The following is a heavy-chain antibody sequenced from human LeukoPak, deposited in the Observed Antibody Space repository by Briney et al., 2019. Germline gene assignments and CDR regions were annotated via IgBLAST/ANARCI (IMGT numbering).Heavy chain of an antibody. V-gene: IGHV3-30*18. CDR1: GFTFSSYG. J-gene: IGHJ4*02. CDR3: AKDSSSWYFWLHYFDY. D-gene: IGHD6-13*01. Sequence: GGSLRLSCAASGFTFSSYGMHWVRQAPGKGLEWVAVISYDGSNKYYADSVKGRFTISRDNSKNTLYLQMNSLRAEDTAVYYCAKDSSSWYFWLHYFDYWGQGTLVTVSS. CDR2: ISYDGSNK.